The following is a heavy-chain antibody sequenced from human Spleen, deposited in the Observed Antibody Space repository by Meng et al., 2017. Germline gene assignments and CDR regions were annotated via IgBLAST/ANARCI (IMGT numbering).Heavy chain of an antibody. Sequence: VQLVPAGAEVNNPGSSVKVSCKASGYTFTGYYMQWVRQAPGQGLEWMGRINPNSGGTNYAQKFQGRVTMTRDTSISTAYMELSRLRSDDTAVYYCARQYSSSLRIFDYWGQGTLVTVSS. CDR1: GYTFTGYY. V-gene: IGHV1-2*06. J-gene: IGHJ4*02. D-gene: IGHD6-6*01. CDR2: INPNSGGT. CDR3: ARQYSSSLRIFDY.